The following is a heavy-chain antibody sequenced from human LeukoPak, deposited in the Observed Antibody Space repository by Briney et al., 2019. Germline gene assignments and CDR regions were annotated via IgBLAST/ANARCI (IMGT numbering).Heavy chain of an antibody. CDR3: ARDERYDSSGYPFDY. CDR1: GYTFTGYY. CDR2: INPNSGGT. Sequence: ASVKVSCKASGYTFTGYYMHWVRQDPGQGLEWMGWINPNSGGTNYAQKFQGRVTMTRDTSISTAYMELSRLRSDDTAVYYCARDERYDSSGYPFDYWGQGTLVTVSS. D-gene: IGHD3-22*01. V-gene: IGHV1-2*02. J-gene: IGHJ4*02.